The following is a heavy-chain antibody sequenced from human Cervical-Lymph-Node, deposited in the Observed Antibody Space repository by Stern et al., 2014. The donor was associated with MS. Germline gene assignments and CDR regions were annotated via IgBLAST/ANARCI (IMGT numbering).Heavy chain of an antibody. CDR3: ARVWTTFSVHYYYGMDV. D-gene: IGHD2/OR15-2a*01. CDR2: ISYDGSDK. CDR1: GFTLSA. V-gene: IGHV3-30*01. Sequence: VHLVESGGGVVQPGRSLRLSCAASGFTLSALHWVRQAPGKGLAWVAVISYDGSDKYYANSVKGRFTISRDNSKNTLDLQMNSLRPEDTAVYYCARVWTTFSVHYYYGMDVWGQGTTVTVSS. J-gene: IGHJ6*02.